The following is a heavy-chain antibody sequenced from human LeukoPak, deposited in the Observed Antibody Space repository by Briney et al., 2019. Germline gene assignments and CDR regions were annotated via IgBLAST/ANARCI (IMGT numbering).Heavy chain of an antibody. CDR3: ARQRRGYYTIDY. J-gene: IGHJ4*02. V-gene: IGHV4-4*09. CDR2: IYTSGST. CDR1: GGSISSYY. D-gene: IGHD3-3*01. Sequence: SETLSLTCTVSGGSISSYYWSWIRQPPGKGLEWIGYIYTSGSTNYNPPLKSRVTISVDTSKNQFSLKLSSVTAADTAVYYCARQRRGYYTIDYWGQGTLVTVSS.